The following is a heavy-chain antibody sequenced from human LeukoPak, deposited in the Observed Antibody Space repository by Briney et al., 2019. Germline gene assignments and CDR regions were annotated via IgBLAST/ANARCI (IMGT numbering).Heavy chain of an antibody. CDR2: IRHDGSNK. CDR3: AKVAVETYYYGSGMTN. Sequence: PGGSLRLSCGASVFIFRSYGMHWVRQAPGKGLEWLAFIRHDGSNKYYADFVKGRFTISRDNSKNTLYLQMNNLRAEDTAVYYCAKVAVETYYYGSGMTNWGREPWSPSPQ. D-gene: IGHD3-10*01. V-gene: IGHV3-30*02. J-gene: IGHJ4*02. CDR1: VFIFRSYG.